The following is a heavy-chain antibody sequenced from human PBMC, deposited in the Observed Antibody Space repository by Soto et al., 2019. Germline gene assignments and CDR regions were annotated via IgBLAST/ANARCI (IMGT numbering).Heavy chain of an antibody. CDR2: IIPIFGTA. D-gene: IGHD4-17*01. J-gene: IGHJ6*02. CDR3: ARISYGDYYYYYGMDV. CDR1: GGTFSSYA. Sequence: SVKVSCKASGGTFSSYAISWVRQAPGQGLEWMGGIIPIFGTANYAQKFQGRVTITADESTSTAYMELSSLRSEDTAVYYCARISYGDYYYYYGMDVWGQGPTVTVSS. V-gene: IGHV1-69*13.